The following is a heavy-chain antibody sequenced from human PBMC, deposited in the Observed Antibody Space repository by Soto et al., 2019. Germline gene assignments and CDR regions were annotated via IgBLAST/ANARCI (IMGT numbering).Heavy chain of an antibody. D-gene: IGHD5-18*01. CDR1: GGSISNFH. V-gene: IGHV4-59*01. Sequence: LSLTCNVSGGSISNFHLSWIRQPPGKGLEWIGYIYYSGNYYNPSLTSRVSMSLDKSRNQFSLHLESVTAADTALYFCALGGYNYGRPFDFWGQGTRVTVS. CDR2: IYYSGN. J-gene: IGHJ4*02. CDR3: ALGGYNYGRPFDF.